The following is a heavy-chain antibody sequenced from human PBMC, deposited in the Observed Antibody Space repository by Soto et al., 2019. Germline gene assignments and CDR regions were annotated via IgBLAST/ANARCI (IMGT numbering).Heavy chain of an antibody. CDR1: GGTFSSYT. Sequence: QVQLVQSGAEVKKPGSSVKVSCKASGGTFSSYTISWVRQAPGQGLEWMGRIIPILGIANYAQKFQGRVTITADKSTSTAYMELSSLRSEDTAVYYCARDSSDMVVVVAANGGWFDPWGQGTLVTVSS. D-gene: IGHD2-15*01. CDR3: ARDSSDMVVVVAANGGWFDP. J-gene: IGHJ5*02. CDR2: IIPILGIA. V-gene: IGHV1-69*08.